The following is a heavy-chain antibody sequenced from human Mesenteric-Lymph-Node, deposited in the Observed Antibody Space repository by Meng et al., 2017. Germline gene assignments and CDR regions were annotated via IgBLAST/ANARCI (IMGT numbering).Heavy chain of an antibody. CDR2: ISSSSSYI. V-gene: IGHV3-21*01. J-gene: IGHJ4*02. D-gene: IGHD3-16*01. Sequence: GESLKISCAASGFTFSNYAMHWVRQAPGKGLEWVSSISSSSSYIYYADSVKGRFTISRDNAKNSLYLQMNSLRAEDTAVYYCARDVLGGAQDYWGQGTLVTVSS. CDR1: GFTFSNYA. CDR3: ARDVLGGAQDY.